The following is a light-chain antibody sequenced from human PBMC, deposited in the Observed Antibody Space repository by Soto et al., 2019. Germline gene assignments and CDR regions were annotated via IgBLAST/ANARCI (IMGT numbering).Light chain of an antibody. J-gene: IGKJ2*01. V-gene: IGKV3-15*01. CDR3: HEYLQWPPGM. CDR1: QFVSSR. Sequence: EIVVTQSPATLSGSPGERVTLSCRASQFVSSRFAWYQQRPGQVPRLLIYDTSTRDPSISARVSCSGSGTEFTLNISTLQSEDFSVYYCHEYLQWPPGMFGHGTTVEMK. CDR2: DTS.